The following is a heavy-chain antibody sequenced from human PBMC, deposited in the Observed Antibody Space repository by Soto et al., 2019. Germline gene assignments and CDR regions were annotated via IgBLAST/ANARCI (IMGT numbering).Heavy chain of an antibody. CDR2: IYWDGDK. Sequence: QINLIESGPTLVKPTQTLTLTCTFSGFSLSTSGAAVGWVRQPPGRALEWLALIYWDGDKRYNASLGNRLTNPNDTSRNQVVPTLTNVDPGDTATYFCAHRATMTIFGLIIDNGIWFAPWGQGTRVIVSS. CDR1: GFSLSTSGAA. D-gene: IGHD3-3*01. CDR3: AHRATMTIFGLIIDNGIWFAP. V-gene: IGHV2-5*02. J-gene: IGHJ5*02.